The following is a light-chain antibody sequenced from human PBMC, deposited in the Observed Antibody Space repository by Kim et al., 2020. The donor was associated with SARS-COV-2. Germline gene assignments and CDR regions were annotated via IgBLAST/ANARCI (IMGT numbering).Light chain of an antibody. CDR3: QQYGSSQT. J-gene: IGKJ1*01. CDR2: GAS. V-gene: IGKV3-20*01. CDR1: QSVSSSY. Sequence: LSPGERATLSCRASQSVSSSYLAWYQQKPGQAPRLLIYGASSRATGIPDRFSGSGSGTDFTLTISRLEPEDFAVYYCQQYGSSQTFGQGTKVDIK.